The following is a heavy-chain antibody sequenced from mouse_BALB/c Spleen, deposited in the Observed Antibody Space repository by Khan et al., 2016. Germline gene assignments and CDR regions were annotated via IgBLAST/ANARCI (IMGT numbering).Heavy chain of an antibody. CDR2: INTETGEP. J-gene: IGHJ3*01. V-gene: IGHV9-2-1*01. Sequence: QIQLVQSGPELKKPGETVKISCKASGYTFTDYSMHWVKQAPGKGLKWMGWINTETGEPTYADDFKGRFAFSLETSSSTAYLQLNNLKNEDSATLFCARNTTVPVAYWGQGTLVTVSA. D-gene: IGHD1-1*01. CDR3: ARNTTVPVAY. CDR1: GYTFTDYS.